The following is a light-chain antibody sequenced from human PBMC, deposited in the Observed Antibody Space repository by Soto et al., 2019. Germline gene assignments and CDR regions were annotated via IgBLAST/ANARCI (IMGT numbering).Light chain of an antibody. J-gene: IGKJ1*01. CDR1: RSINTW. V-gene: IGKV1-5*01. Sequence: DIQMTQSPSTLSASVGDRVTITCRASRSINTWLAWYQQKPGQAPKLLISDASDLERGVSSRFRGSGSGTEFTLTLSSLQPADSATYSCQQYDSYSWTFGQGTKVEIK. CDR2: DAS. CDR3: QQYDSYSWT.